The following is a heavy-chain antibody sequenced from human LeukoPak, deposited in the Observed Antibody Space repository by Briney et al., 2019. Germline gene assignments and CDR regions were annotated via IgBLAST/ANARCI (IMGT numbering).Heavy chain of an antibody. V-gene: IGHV1-2*02. D-gene: IGHD1-26*01. Sequence: ASVTLSCKASGYTFTCYYMHWVRQAPGQGLEWMGWINPNSGGTNYAQKFQGRVTMTRDTSISTAYMELSRLRSDDTAVYYCARSVGATSRVGYWGQGTLVTVSS. CDR1: GYTFTCYY. CDR3: ARSVGATSRVGY. J-gene: IGHJ4*02. CDR2: INPNSGGT.